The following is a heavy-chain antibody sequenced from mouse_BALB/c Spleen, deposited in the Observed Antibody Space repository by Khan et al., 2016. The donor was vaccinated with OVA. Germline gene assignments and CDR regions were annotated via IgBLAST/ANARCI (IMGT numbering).Heavy chain of an antibody. CDR2: IYPGSVNT. V-gene: IGHV1S56*01. J-gene: IGHJ4*01. Sequence: QVQLQQSGPELVKPGASVRISCKASGYTFTTYYIHWVKQRPGQGLQWIGWIYPGSVNTQYNEQFKGKATLTADKSSSTASMQLSRLTSEDSAVYFCARDDYFVGDAMDYWGQGTSVTVSS. CDR1: GYTFTTYY. D-gene: IGHD2-4*01. CDR3: ARDDYFVGDAMDY.